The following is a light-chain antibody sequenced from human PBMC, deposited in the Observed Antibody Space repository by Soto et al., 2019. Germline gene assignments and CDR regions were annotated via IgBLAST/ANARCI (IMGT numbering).Light chain of an antibody. J-gene: IGLJ2*01. Sequence: QPVLTQSPSASASLGASVKLTCTLSSGHSSYAIAWHQQQPEKGPRYLMKLNSDGSHSKGDGIPDRFSGSSSGAERYLTXXXLXXEDXADYYCQTWGTDIVVFGGGTKLTVL. CDR1: SGHSSYA. CDR3: QTWGTDIVV. CDR2: LNSDGSH. V-gene: IGLV4-69*01.